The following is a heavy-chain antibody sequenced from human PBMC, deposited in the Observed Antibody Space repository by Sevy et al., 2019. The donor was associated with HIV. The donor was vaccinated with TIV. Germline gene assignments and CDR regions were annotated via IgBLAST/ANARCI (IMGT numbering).Heavy chain of an antibody. CDR2: ISASGTT. Sequence: SETLSLTCTMSGGSISTVDYYSSWIRQPAGKGLEWIGRISASGTTTYNPSLESRVTMSVDTSKNQFSLKLTSVTAADTAMYYCVKEHFGWLLPSYYFDLWGRGTLVTVS. J-gene: IGHJ2*01. CDR1: GGSISTVDYY. D-gene: IGHD3-9*01. CDR3: VKEHFGWLLPSYYFDL. V-gene: IGHV4-61*02.